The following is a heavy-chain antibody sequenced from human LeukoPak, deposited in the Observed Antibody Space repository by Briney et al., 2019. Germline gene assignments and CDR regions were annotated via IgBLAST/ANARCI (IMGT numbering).Heavy chain of an antibody. CDR2: IKKDGSEK. D-gene: IGHD5-18*01. CDR3: ARHLSGVTGYTYGRGIDY. Sequence: GGSLRLSCAASGFTFSSYWMSWVRQAPGKGLEWVANIKKDGSEKYYVDSVKGRFTISRDNAKTSLYLHMNSLRAEDTAVYYCARHLSGVTGYTYGRGIDYWGQGTLVTVSS. V-gene: IGHV3-7*01. CDR1: GFTFSSYW. J-gene: IGHJ4*02.